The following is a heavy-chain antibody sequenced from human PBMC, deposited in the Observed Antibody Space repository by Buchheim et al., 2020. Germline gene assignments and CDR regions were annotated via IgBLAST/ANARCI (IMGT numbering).Heavy chain of an antibody. J-gene: IGHJ4*02. V-gene: IGHV4-61*02. Sequence: QVQLQESGPGLVKPSQTLSLTCSVSGGSISSGNYHWSWIRQPAGKGLEWIGRICTSGSTNYNPSLKSRVTISVDPSTNQFSLKLSSVTAADTAVYYCARGGNWNNYFDYWGQGTL. D-gene: IGHD1/OR15-1a*01. CDR2: ICTSGST. CDR3: ARGGNWNNYFDY. CDR1: GGSISSGNYH.